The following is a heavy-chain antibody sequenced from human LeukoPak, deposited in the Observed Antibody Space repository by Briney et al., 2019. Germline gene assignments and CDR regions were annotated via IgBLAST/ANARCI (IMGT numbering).Heavy chain of an antibody. Sequence: GGSLRLSCAASGFTFNDHGMHWVRQAPGKGLEWVAATWYDGSNKYYADSVKGRFTISRDNSKNTLYLQMNSLRAEDTAVYFCARGGHCSTTSCSNYDGMDVWGQGTTLTVSS. V-gene: IGHV3-33*08. CDR2: TWYDGSNK. J-gene: IGHJ6*02. CDR3: ARGGHCSTTSCSNYDGMDV. CDR1: GFTFNDHG. D-gene: IGHD2-2*01.